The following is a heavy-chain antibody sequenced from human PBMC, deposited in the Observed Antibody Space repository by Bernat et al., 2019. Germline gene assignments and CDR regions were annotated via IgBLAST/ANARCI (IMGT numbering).Heavy chain of an antibody. Sequence: QVQLQQWGAGLLKPSETLSLTCAVYGGSFSGYYWSWIRQPPGKGLEWIGEINHSGSTNYNPSLKSRVTISVDTSKNQCSLKLSYVTAAGAGVYYCARKRGLGYWGQRTLVTGSS. CDR2: INHSGST. J-gene: IGHJ4*02. CDR3: ARKRGLGY. CDR1: GGSFSGYY. D-gene: IGHD3-16*01. V-gene: IGHV4-34*01.